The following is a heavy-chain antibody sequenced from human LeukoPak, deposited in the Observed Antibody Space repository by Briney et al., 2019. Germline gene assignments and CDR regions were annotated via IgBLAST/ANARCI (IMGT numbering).Heavy chain of an antibody. CDR2: IYPGDSDT. Sequence: GESLKISCKGSGYSFTSYWIGWVRQMPGKGLEWMGIIYPGDSDTRYSPSFQGQVTISADKSSSTAYLQWSSLKASDTAMYYCARHRVGIYSRNHAFDIWGQGTMVTVSS. CDR1: GYSFTSYW. J-gene: IGHJ3*02. D-gene: IGHD1-26*01. V-gene: IGHV5-51*01. CDR3: ARHRVGIYSRNHAFDI.